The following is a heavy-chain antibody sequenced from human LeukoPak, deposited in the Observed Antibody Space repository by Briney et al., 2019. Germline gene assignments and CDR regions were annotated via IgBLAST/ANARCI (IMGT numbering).Heavy chain of an antibody. V-gene: IGHV1-2*02. Sequence: GASVTVSFKASGYTFTGYYIHWVRQAPGQGLEWMAWINPNSGGTNYAQKFQGRVTMTRDTSISTAYMELSRLRSDDTAVYYCARGETTVTYFDYWGQGTLVTVSS. J-gene: IGHJ4*02. CDR2: INPNSGGT. CDR1: GYTFTGYY. CDR3: ARGETTVTYFDY. D-gene: IGHD4-17*01.